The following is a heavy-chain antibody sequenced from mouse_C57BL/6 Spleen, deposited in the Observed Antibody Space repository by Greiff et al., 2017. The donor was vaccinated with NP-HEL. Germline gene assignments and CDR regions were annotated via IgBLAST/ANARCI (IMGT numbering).Heavy chain of an antibody. D-gene: IGHD2-4*01. Sequence: QVQLQQSGAELARPGASVKLSCKASGYTFTSYGISWVKQRTGQGLEWIGEIYPRSGNTYYNEKFKGKATLTADKSSSTAYMELRSLTSEDSAVYFCAREEDYDPRFAYWGQGTLVTVSA. V-gene: IGHV1-81*01. CDR2: IYPRSGNT. CDR1: GYTFTSYG. J-gene: IGHJ3*01. CDR3: AREEDYDPRFAY.